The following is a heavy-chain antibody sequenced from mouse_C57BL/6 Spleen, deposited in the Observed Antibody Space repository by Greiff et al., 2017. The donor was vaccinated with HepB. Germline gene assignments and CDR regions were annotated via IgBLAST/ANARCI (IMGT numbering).Heavy chain of an antibody. CDR2: IYPGDGDT. Sequence: QVQLQQSGPELVKPGASVKISCKASGYAFSSSWMNWVKQRPGKGLEWIGRIYPGDGDTNYNEKFKSKATLTVDKPSSTAYMQLSSLTSEDSAVYYCAREGEPEGFDYWGQGTTLTVSS. V-gene: IGHV1-82*01. CDR1: GYAFSSSW. CDR3: AREGEPEGFDY. J-gene: IGHJ2*01.